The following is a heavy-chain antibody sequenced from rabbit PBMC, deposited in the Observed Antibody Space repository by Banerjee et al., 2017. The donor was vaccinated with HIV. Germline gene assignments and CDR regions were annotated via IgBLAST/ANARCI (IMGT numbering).Heavy chain of an antibody. Sequence: QEQLEESGGGLVKPEGSLTLTCKASGFSFSNNYVMCWVRQAPGKGLEWIGCIYADSGGSTYYASWARGRFTISKTSSTTVTLRMTSLTAADTATYFCARGDISSGWDLWGQGTLVTVS. CDR2: IYADSGGST. CDR1: GFSFSNNYV. V-gene: IGHV1S45*01. D-gene: IGHD4-1*01. J-gene: IGHJ4*01. CDR3: ARGDISSGWDL.